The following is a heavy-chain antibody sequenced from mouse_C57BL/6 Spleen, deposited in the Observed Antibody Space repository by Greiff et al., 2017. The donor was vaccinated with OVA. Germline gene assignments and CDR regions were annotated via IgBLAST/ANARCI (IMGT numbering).Heavy chain of an antibody. Sequence: EVKLVESGGGLVKPGGSLKLSCAASGFTFSSYAMSWVRQTPEKRLEWVATISDGGSYTYYPDNVKGRFTISRDNAKNNLYLQMSHLKSEDTAMYYCARDGGSWGQGTTLTVSS. J-gene: IGHJ2*01. CDR2: ISDGGSYT. CDR1: GFTFSSYA. V-gene: IGHV5-4*01. CDR3: ARDGGS.